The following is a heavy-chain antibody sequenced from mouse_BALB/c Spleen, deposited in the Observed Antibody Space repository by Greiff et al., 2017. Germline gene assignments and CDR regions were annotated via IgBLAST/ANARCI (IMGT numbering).Heavy chain of an antibody. J-gene: IGHJ4*01. CDR3: ARHYILWAMDY. D-gene: IGHD1-1*02. Sequence: VQLQQSGAELVRPGTSVKISCKASGYTFTNYWLGWVKQRPGHGLEWIGDIYPGGGYTNYNEKFKGKATLTADTSSSTAYMQLSSLTSEDSAVYFCARHYILWAMDYWGQGTSVTVSS. CDR2: IYPGGGYT. CDR1: GYTFTNYW. V-gene: IGHV1-63*02.